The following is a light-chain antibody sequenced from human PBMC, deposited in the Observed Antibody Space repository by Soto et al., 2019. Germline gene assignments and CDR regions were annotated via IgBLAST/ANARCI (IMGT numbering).Light chain of an antibody. CDR2: EVS. V-gene: IGLV2-14*01. Sequence: QSALTQPASVSGSPGQSITISCTGTSRDVGAYSYVSWYQQHPGKAPKLLIYEVSTRPSGVSDRFSGSKSGNTASLTISGLQAADEADYYCSSDTSTSTSSATVVFGGGTKVTVL. CDR3: SSDTSTSTSSATVV. J-gene: IGLJ2*01. CDR1: SRDVGAYSY.